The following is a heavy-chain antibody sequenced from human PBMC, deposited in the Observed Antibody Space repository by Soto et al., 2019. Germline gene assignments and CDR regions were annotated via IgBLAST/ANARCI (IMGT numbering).Heavy chain of an antibody. CDR1: GGSISSSNW. D-gene: IGHD3-10*02. V-gene: IGHV4-4*02. Sequence: PSETLSLTCAVSGGSISSSNWCSWVRQPPGKGLEWIGEIYHSGSTNYNPSLKSRVTISVDKSKNQFSLKLSSVTAADTAVYYCASVRGGYYYAMDVWGQGTTVTVSS. CDR2: IYHSGST. CDR3: ASVRGGYYYAMDV. J-gene: IGHJ6*02.